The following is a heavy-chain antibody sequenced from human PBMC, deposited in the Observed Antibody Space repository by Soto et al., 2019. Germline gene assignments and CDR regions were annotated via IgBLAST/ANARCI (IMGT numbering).Heavy chain of an antibody. V-gene: IGHV3-30*18. Sequence: QVQLVESGGGVVQPGRSLRLSCAASGFTFSSYGMHWVRQAPGKGLEWVAVISYDGSNKYYADSVKGRFTISRDNSKNTLYLQMNSLRAEDTAVYYCEKARGKGLDDSRRWYGDYYYFDYWGQGTLVTVSS. D-gene: IGHD6-13*01. CDR1: GFTFSSYG. J-gene: IGHJ4*02. CDR3: EKARGKGLDDSRRWYGDYYYFDY. CDR2: ISYDGSNK.